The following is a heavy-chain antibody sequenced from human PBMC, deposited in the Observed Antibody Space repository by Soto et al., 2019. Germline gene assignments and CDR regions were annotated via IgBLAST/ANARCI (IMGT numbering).Heavy chain of an antibody. CDR3: AKDIDDPPLLYYFDY. Sequence: PGGSLRLSCAASGFTFSSYWMHWVRQAPGKGLEWVAVISYDGSNKYYADSVKGRFTISRDNSKNTLYLQMNSLRAEDTAVYYCAKDIDDPPLLYYFDYWGQGTLVTVSS. J-gene: IGHJ4*02. CDR2: ISYDGSNK. D-gene: IGHD1-1*01. CDR1: GFTFSSYW. V-gene: IGHV3-30*18.